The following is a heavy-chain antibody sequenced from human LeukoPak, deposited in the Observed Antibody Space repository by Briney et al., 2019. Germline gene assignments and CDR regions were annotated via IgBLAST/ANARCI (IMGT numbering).Heavy chain of an antibody. J-gene: IGHJ6*03. D-gene: IGHD3-3*01. V-gene: IGHV5-51*01. CDR3: ARHRTIFGVVAGYYYYYMDV. CDR2: IYPGDSDT. CDR1: GYSFTSYW. Sequence: GESLKISCKGSGYSFTSYWIGWVRQMPGKGLEWMGIIYPGDSDTRYSPSFQGLATISADKSISTAYLQWSSLKASDAGMYYCARHRTIFGVVAGYYYYYMDVWGKGTTVTVSS.